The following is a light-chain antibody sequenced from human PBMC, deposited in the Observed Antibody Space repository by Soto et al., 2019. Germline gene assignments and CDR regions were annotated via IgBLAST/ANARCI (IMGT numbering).Light chain of an antibody. CDR3: QQYDNLPIT. CDR1: QDIRNY. J-gene: IGKJ5*01. CDR2: DAS. Sequence: DIQMTQSPSSLSASEGDRVSIRCQASQDIRNYLNWYQQKPGKAPKLRIYDASNLETGVPSRFSGSGSGTHFDLTISSLQPEDIATYYCQQYDNLPITFGQGTRLEI. V-gene: IGKV1-33*01.